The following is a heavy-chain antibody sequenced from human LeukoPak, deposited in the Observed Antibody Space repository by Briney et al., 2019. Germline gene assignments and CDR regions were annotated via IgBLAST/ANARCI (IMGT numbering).Heavy chain of an antibody. J-gene: IGHJ5*02. V-gene: IGHV3-23*01. Sequence: PGGSLRLSCAASGFTFSSYAMHWVRQAPGKGLEWVSAISGSGGSTYYADSVKGRFTISRDNSKNTLYLQMNSLRAEDTAVYYCAKAPDIRQYNWFDPWGQGTLVTVSS. CDR3: AKAPDIRQYNWFDP. CDR1: GFTFSSYA. D-gene: IGHD3-9*01. CDR2: ISGSGGST.